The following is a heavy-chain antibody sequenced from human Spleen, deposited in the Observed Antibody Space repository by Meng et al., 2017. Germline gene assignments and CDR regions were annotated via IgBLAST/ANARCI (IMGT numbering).Heavy chain of an antibody. D-gene: IGHD3-22*01. CDR3: ARYYDGSGYLDNFDY. CDR2: ISFDGSNE. Sequence: GESLKISCSASGFTFSNFAMHWVRQAPGKGLEWVAVISFDGSNEYYTDSVKGRFSVSRDNAKNSLYLQMNSLRAEDTAVYFCARYYDGSGYLDNFDYWGQGKRVTVSS. CDR1: GFTFSNFA. V-gene: IGHV3-30*07. J-gene: IGHJ4*02.